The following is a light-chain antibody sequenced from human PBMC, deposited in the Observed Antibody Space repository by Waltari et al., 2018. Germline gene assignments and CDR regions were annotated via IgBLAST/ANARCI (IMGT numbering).Light chain of an antibody. CDR1: QSLTKRY. Sequence: EVVLTQSPDTLSLSPGDRATLSCRASQSLTKRYLAWYQQKPGQPPRLLIYGASSRAPGIPNRFSGSGSGTDFTLTISRLEPEDFAVYYCQQYGSSILYTFGQGTKLEIK. J-gene: IGKJ2*01. CDR2: GAS. CDR3: QQYGSSILYT. V-gene: IGKV3-20*01.